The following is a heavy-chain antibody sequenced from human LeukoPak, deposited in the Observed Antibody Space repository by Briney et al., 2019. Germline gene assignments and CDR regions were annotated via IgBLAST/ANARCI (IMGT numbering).Heavy chain of an antibody. CDR1: GYTFTSYD. CDR3: ARGGYSGYGHDY. D-gene: IGHD5-12*01. Sequence: SVKVSCKASGYTFTSYDINWVRQAPGQGLEWMGGIIPIFGTANYAQKFQGRVTITADKSTSTAYMELSSLRSEDTAVYYCARGGYSGYGHDYWGQGTLVTVSS. J-gene: IGHJ4*02. CDR2: IIPIFGTA. V-gene: IGHV1-69*06.